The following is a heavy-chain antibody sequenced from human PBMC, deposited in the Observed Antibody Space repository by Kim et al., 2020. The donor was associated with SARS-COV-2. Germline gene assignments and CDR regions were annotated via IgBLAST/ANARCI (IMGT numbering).Heavy chain of an antibody. Sequence: RFTISRDSSKNTLYLQVNSLRAEDTAVYYCAKDGFRAAPRIADGSGYFDYWGQGTLVTVSS. V-gene: IGHV3-23*01. CDR3: AKDGFRAAPRIADGSGYFDY. J-gene: IGHJ4*02. D-gene: IGHD6-6*01.